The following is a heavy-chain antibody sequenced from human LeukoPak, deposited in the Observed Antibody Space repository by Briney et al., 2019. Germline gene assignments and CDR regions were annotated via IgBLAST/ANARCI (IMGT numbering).Heavy chain of an antibody. CDR1: GGSISSSSYY. Sequence: SETLSLTCTVSGGSISSSSYYWGWIRQPPEKGLEWIGSIYYSGSTYYNPSLKSRVTISVDTSKNQFSLKLSSVTAADTAVYYCASLRFFSTKGAFDIWGQGSMVTVSS. V-gene: IGHV4-39*07. J-gene: IGHJ3*02. D-gene: IGHD5/OR15-5a*01. CDR2: IYYSGST. CDR3: ASLRFFSTKGAFDI.